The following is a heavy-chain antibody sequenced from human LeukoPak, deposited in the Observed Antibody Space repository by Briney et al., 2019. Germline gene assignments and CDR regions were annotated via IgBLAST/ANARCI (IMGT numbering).Heavy chain of an antibody. D-gene: IGHD2-2*01. J-gene: IGHJ5*02. Sequence: ASVKVSCTASGGTFSSYAISWVRQAPGQGLEWMGRIIPIFGIANYAQKFQGRVTITADESTSTAYMELSSLRSEDTAVYYCAATYCSSTSCYRPRRFDPWGQGTLVTVSS. CDR1: GGTFSSYA. V-gene: IGHV1-69*15. CDR3: AATYCSSTSCYRPRRFDP. CDR2: IIPIFGIA.